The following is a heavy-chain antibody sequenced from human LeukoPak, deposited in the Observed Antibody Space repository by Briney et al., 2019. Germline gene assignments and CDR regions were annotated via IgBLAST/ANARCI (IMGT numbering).Heavy chain of an antibody. CDR3: ARDAAGNDY. J-gene: IGHJ4*02. Sequence: PGWSLRLSCAASVFTFSSYSMNWLRQPPGRGLEWVSSISSSSIYIYYADSVKGRFTISRDNAKNSLYLQMNSLRAEDTAVYYCARDAAGNDYWGQGTLVTVSS. D-gene: IGHD6-13*01. CDR2: ISSSSIYI. CDR1: VFTFSSYS. V-gene: IGHV3-21*01.